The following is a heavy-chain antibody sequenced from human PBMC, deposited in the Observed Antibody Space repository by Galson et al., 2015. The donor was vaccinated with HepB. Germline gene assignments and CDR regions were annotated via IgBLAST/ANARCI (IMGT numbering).Heavy chain of an antibody. CDR1: GFTFSSYA. CDR3: ARADTLIAAAGILSY. D-gene: IGHD6-13*01. J-gene: IGHJ4*02. CDR2: ISYDGSNK. V-gene: IGHV3-30*04. Sequence: SLRLSCAASGFTFSSYAMHWVRQAPGKGLEWVAVISYDGSNKYYADSVKGRFTISRDNSKNTLYLQMNSLRAEDTAVYYCARADTLIAAAGILSYWGQGTLVTVSS.